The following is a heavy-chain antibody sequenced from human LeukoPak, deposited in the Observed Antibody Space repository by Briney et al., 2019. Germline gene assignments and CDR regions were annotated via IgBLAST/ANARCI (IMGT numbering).Heavy chain of an antibody. J-gene: IGHJ4*02. D-gene: IGHD1-26*01. V-gene: IGHV1-69*05. CDR3: ASIEPIVGAPFDY. CDR1: GGTFSSYA. CDR2: IIPIFGTA. Sequence: SVKVSCKASGGTFSSYAISWVRQAPGQWLEWMGGIIPIFGTANYAQKFQGRVTITTDESTSTAYMELSSLRSEDTAVYYCASIEPIVGAPFDYWGQGTLVTVSS.